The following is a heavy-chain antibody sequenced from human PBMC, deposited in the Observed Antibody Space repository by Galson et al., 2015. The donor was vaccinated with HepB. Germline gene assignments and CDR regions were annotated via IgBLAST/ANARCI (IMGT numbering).Heavy chain of an antibody. CDR1: GSTFTGYY. CDR2: INPNSGGT. J-gene: IGHJ6*02. D-gene: IGHD2-21*02. V-gene: IGHV1-2*05. Sequence: SVTVSCKAFGSTFTGYYMHWVRQAPGQGLEWMGRINPNSGGTNYAQKFQGRVTMTRDTSISTAYMELSRLRSDDTVVYYCARERTAGSPGGMDVWGQGTTVTVSS. CDR3: ARERTAGSPGGMDV.